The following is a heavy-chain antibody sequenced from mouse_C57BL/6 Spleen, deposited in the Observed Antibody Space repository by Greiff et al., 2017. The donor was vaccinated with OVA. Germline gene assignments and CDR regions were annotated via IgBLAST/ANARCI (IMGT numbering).Heavy chain of an antibody. J-gene: IGHJ3*01. CDR1: GFNIKDDY. D-gene: IGHD2-5*01. Sequence: EVKLQESGAELVRPGASVKLSCTASGFNIKDDYMHWVKQRPEQGLEWIGWIDPENGDTEYASKFQGKATITADTSSNTAYLQLSSLTSEDTAVYYCIFYSNSFAYWGQGTLVTVSA. V-gene: IGHV14-4*01. CDR3: IFYSNSFAY. CDR2: IDPENGDT.